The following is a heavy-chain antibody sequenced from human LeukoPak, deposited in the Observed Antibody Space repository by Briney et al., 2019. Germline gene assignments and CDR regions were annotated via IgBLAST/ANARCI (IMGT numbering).Heavy chain of an antibody. V-gene: IGHV3-74*01. CDR3: ARVNLRSTNDY. CDR2: ITSDGSTT. Sequence: GGSLRLSCAASGFTFSSYWMHWVRQAPGKGLVCVSRITSDGSTTSYADSVRGRFTISRDNAKNTVYLQMNCLRAEDTAVYYCARVNLRSTNDYWGQGTLVTVSS. J-gene: IGHJ4*02. D-gene: IGHD4-17*01. CDR1: GFTFSSYW.